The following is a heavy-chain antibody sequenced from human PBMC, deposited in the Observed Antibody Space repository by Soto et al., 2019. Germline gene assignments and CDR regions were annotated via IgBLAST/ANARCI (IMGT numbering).Heavy chain of an antibody. V-gene: IGHV1-18*01. J-gene: IGHJ4*02. Sequence: ASVKVSCKASGYTFTSYGISWVRQAPGQGLEWMGWISGYNGKTNYAQKVQGRVTMTTDTSTSTAYMELRSLRSDDTAVYYCARDLAVGLVDYWGQGTLVTVSS. D-gene: IGHD6-19*01. CDR3: ARDLAVGLVDY. CDR2: ISGYNGKT. CDR1: GYTFTSYG.